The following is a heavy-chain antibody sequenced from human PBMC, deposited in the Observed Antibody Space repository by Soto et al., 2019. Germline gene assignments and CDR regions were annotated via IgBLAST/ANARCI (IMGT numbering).Heavy chain of an antibody. CDR2: ISGYYGNT. J-gene: IGHJ5*02. Sequence: QVQLVQSGVEVKKPGASVKVSCKASGYTFTSYGINWVRQAPGQGLEWMGWISGYYGNTNYAQKLQGRVTMTTDTSTSNVFMELRSLRSDDTDVYYCARGLSIDYNWFDPWGQGTLVTVSS. CDR3: ARGLSIDYNWFDP. D-gene: IGHD3-9*01. V-gene: IGHV1-18*01. CDR1: GYTFTSYG.